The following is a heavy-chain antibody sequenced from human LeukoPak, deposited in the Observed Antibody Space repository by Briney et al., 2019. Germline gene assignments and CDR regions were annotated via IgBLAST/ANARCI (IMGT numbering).Heavy chain of an antibody. V-gene: IGHV3-23*01. CDR1: GFTFSSYA. D-gene: IGHD6-13*01. CDR2: ISGSGGST. CDR3: ARSKIAAAHPHYFDY. Sequence: PGGSLRLSCAASGFTFSSYAMSWVRQAPGKGLEWVSAISGSGGSTYYADSVKGRFTISRDNSKNTLYLQMNSLRAEDTAVYYCARSKIAAAHPHYFDYWGQGTLVTVSS. J-gene: IGHJ4*02.